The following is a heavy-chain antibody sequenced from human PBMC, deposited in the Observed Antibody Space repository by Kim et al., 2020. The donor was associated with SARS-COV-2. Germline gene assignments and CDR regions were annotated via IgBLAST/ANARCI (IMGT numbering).Heavy chain of an antibody. J-gene: IGHJ4*02. Sequence: SETLSLTCTVSGGSISSGGYYWSWIRQHPGKGLEWIGYIYYSGSTYYNPSLKSRVTISVDTSKNQFSLKLSSVAAAGTAVYYCARSEITMVRGPVWGQGTLVTVSS. D-gene: IGHD3-10*01. CDR3: ARSEITMVRGPV. CDR1: GGSISSGGYY. CDR2: IYYSGST. V-gene: IGHV4-31*03.